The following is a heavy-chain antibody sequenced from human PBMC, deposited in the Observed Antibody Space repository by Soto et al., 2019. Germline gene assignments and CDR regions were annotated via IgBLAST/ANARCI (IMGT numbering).Heavy chain of an antibody. D-gene: IGHD2-21*01. Sequence: GGSLRLSCAASGFSFHDAWMNWVRQAPGKGLEWVGRIKSKTDGETTDYAAPVKGRFSVSRDDSKNTLYLQMNSLKTEDTAFFYCTANLIGTYSSPSDYWGQEILVTVSS. CDR2: IKSKTDGETT. J-gene: IGHJ4*02. CDR1: GFSFHDAW. V-gene: IGHV3-15*07. CDR3: TANLIGTYSSPSDY.